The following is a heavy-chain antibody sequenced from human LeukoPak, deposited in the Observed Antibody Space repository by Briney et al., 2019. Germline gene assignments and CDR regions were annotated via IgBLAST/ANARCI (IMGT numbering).Heavy chain of an antibody. CDR1: GGSISSSDYY. CDR2: IYYSGST. J-gene: IGHJ5*02. CDR3: ARGGSHLVVPDWFDP. V-gene: IGHV4-30-4*08. Sequence: PSETLSLTCTVSGGSISSSDYYWGWIRQPPGRGLEWIVYIYYSGSTYYNPSLKSRVTISVDTSKNQFSLKLSSVTAADTAVYYCARGGSHLVVPDWFDPWGQGTLVTVSS. D-gene: IGHD2-15*01.